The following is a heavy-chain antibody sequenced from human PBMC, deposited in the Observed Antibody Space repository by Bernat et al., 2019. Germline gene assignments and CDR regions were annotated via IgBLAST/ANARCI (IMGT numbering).Heavy chain of an antibody. CDR3: TRDPYGCPWGVCSYYYNYMDV. V-gene: IGHV3-49*04. Sequence: EVQLVESGGGLVQPGRSLRLSCTASGFTFGDYTMSWVRQAPGKGLEWVGFIRSKGFGETTEYAASVKGRFTISRDDSKSIAYLQMNRLKIEDTAVYYCTRDPYGCPWGVCSYYYNYMDVWGKGTTVTVSS. D-gene: IGHD3-16*01. J-gene: IGHJ6*03. CDR1: GFTFGDYT. CDR2: IRSKGFGETT.